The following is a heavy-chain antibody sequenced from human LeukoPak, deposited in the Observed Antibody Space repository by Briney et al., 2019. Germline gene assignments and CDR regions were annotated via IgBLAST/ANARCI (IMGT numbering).Heavy chain of an antibody. CDR2: INHSGST. CDR1: GGSFSGYY. CDR3: ARGGYSYGYSY. V-gene: IGHV4-34*01. Sequence: SETLSLTCAVYGGSFSGYYWSWIRQPPGKGLEWIGEINHSGSTNYNPSLKSRVTISVDTSKNQFSLKLSSVAAADTAVYYCARGGYSYGYSYWGQGTLVTVSS. J-gene: IGHJ4*02. D-gene: IGHD5-18*01.